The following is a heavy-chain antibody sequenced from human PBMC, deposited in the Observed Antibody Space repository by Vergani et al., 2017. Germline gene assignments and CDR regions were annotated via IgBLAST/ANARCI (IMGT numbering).Heavy chain of an antibody. Sequence: QVPVVQSGAEVKKSGASVKVSCKTSGYTFSNYYMPWVRQAPGQGLEWMGIINSSGGHTNYAQKFQGRVTMTRDTSTSTVYMELSSLRSNDTAIYYCAIGDYGILTVYRYWGQGTLVTVSA. CDR3: AIGDYGILTVYRY. CDR1: GYTFSNYY. V-gene: IGHV1-46*03. D-gene: IGHD3-9*01. CDR2: INSSGGHT. J-gene: IGHJ4*02.